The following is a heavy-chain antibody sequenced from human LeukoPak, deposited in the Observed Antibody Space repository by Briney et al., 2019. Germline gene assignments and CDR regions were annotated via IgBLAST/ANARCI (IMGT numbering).Heavy chain of an antibody. D-gene: IGHD3-9*01. V-gene: IGHV1-18*01. CDR1: GYTFTSYG. CDR2: ISAYNGNK. CDR3: ARVILIYRRDYYMDV. J-gene: IGHJ6*03. Sequence: ASVKVSCKASGYTFTSYGISTVRQAPGQGLEWMGWISAYNGNKNYAQKLQGRVTMTTDTSTSTAYMELRSLRSDDTAVYYCARVILIYRRDYYMDVWGKGTTVTVSS.